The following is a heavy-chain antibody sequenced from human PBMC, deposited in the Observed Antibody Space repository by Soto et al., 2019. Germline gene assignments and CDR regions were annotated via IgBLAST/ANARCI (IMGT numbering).Heavy chain of an antibody. CDR1: GGTFSTYS. Sequence: QVQLVQSGAEVKKPGYSVKVSCTDSGGTFSTYSMFWVRQAPGQGLEWMGRISPMLGVRNYAQRFQDRVTIIADKSTATVHMELSSLRSEDTALYYCTIGSWSGEVFDIWGQGTMVTVSS. CDR2: ISPMLGVR. V-gene: IGHV1-69*02. CDR3: TIGSWSGEVFDI. D-gene: IGHD2-21*01. J-gene: IGHJ3*02.